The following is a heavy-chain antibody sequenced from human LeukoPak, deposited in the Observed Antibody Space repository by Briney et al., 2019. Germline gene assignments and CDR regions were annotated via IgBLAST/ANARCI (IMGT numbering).Heavy chain of an antibody. D-gene: IGHD3-16*01. J-gene: IGHJ4*02. V-gene: IGHV4-34*01. CDR2: INHSGST. CDR3: ASARRLGGIFDY. CDR1: GGSFSGYY. Sequence: PSETLSLTCAVYGGSFSGYYWSWIRQPPGKGLEWIGEINHSGSTNYNPSLKSRVTISVDTSKNQFSLKLSSVTAADTAVYYCASARRLGGIFDYWGQGTLVTVSS.